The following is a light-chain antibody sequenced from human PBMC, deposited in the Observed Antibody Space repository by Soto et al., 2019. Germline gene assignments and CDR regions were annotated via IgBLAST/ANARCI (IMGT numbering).Light chain of an antibody. CDR2: SAS. J-gene: IGKJ2*01. CDR3: QQYHIWPPT. CDR1: QSLSNY. Sequence: EIVLTQSPATLSVSPGERATLSCRASQSLSNYLAWYQQKPGQAPRLLIYSASTRATGVPARFSASGSGTEFALTISSLQSEDSAVYFCQQYHIWPPTFGQGTNWRSN. V-gene: IGKV3-15*01.